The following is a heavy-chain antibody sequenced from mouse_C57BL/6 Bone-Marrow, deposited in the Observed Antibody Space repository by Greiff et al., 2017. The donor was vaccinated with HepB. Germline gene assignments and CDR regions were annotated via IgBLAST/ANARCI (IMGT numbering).Heavy chain of an antibody. V-gene: IGHV7-1*01. Sequence: DVHLVESGGGLVQSGRSLRLSCATSGFTFSDFYMEWVRQAPGKGLEWIAASRNKANDYTTEYSASVKGRFIVSRDTSQSILYLQMNALRAEDTAIYYCARDGGDYYAMDYWGQGTSVTVSS. CDR2: SRNKANDYTT. CDR3: ARDGGDYYAMDY. CDR1: GFTFSDFY. J-gene: IGHJ4*01.